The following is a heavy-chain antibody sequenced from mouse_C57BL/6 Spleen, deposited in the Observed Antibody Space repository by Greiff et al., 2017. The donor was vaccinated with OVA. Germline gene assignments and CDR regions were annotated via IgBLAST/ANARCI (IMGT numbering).Heavy chain of an antibody. CDR3: ARRVGTFYAMDY. J-gene: IGHJ4*01. D-gene: IGHD1-1*02. CDR1: GYTFTDYY. V-gene: IGHV1-26*01. Sequence: VQLQQSGPELVKPGASVKISCKASGYTFTDYYMNWVKQSHGKSLEWIGDINPNNGGTSYNQKFKGKATLTVDKSSSTAYMELRSLTSEDSAVYYCARRVGTFYAMDYWGQGTSVTVSS. CDR2: INPNNGGT.